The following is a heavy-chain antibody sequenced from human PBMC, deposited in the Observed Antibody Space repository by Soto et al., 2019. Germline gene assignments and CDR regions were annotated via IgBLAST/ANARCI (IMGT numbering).Heavy chain of an antibody. CDR3: ARTVGATYAFDI. D-gene: IGHD1-26*01. CDR2: ISAYNGNT. CDR1: GYTFTSYG. J-gene: IGHJ3*02. V-gene: IGHV1-18*01. Sequence: QVQLVQSGAEVKKPGASVKVSCKASGYTFTSYGISWVRQAPGQGLEWMGWISAYNGNTNYAQKLQGRVTMTTATSTSTAYMELRRLSSDDTAMYYCARTVGATYAFDIWGQGTMVTVSS.